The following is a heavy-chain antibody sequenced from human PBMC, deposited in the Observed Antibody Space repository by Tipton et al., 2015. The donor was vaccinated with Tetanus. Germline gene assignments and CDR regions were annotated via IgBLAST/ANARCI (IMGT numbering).Heavy chain of an antibody. CDR2: VHYSGRT. CDR1: GGSLRSGDHY. CDR3: ARANNDYPKKGPFDY. D-gene: IGHD5-12*01. J-gene: IGHJ4*02. V-gene: IGHV4-61*08. Sequence: TLSLTCSVSGGSLRSGDHYWSWIRQPPGKGLEWIGYVHYSGRTNKSPSPKSRVTLSIDKSKNQFSLRLTSVTAADTAVYYCARANNDYPKKGPFDYWGQGILVIVSS.